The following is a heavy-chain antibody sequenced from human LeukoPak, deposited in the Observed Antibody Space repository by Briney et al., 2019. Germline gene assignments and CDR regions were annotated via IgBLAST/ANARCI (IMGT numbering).Heavy chain of an antibody. V-gene: IGHV3-64D*09. CDR1: GFTFSSYA. J-gene: IGHJ4*02. D-gene: IGHD5-12*01. CDR3: VKDLSGNFTFDY. CDR2: INDNGGTT. Sequence: AGGSLRLSCSASGFTFSSYAMHWVRQAPGKGLEYVSGINDNGGTTHYGDSVKGRFTISRDDSKNTLYLQMSSLRGEDTALYYCVKDLSGNFTFDYWGQGTLVTVSS.